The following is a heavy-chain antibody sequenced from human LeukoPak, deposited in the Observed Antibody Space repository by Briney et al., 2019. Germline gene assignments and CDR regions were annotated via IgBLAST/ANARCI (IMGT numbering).Heavy chain of an antibody. J-gene: IGHJ4*02. CDR2: INSDGSST. V-gene: IGHV3-74*01. CDR1: GFTFSSYW. CDR3: ARVANYYDSSGYYRY. Sequence: GGSLRLACAASGFTFSSYWMHWVCQAPGKGLVRVARINSDGSSTSYADSVKGRFTNSRDNAKNTLYLQMNSLRAEDTAVYYCARVANYYDSSGYYRYWGQGTLVTVSS. D-gene: IGHD3-22*01.